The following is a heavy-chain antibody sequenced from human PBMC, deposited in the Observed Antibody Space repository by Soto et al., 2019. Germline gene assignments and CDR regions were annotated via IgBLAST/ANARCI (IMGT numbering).Heavy chain of an antibody. CDR3: ARDSNPNDGDYVGYYYNYMDV. V-gene: IGHV1-2*04. Sequence: ASVKVSCKASGYTFTGYYMHWVRQAPGQGLEWMGWINPNSGGTNYAQKFQGWVTMTRDTSISTAYMELSRLRSDDTAVYYCARDSNPNDGDYVGYYYNYMDVWGKGTTVTVSS. J-gene: IGHJ6*03. CDR1: GYTFTGYY. CDR2: INPNSGGT. D-gene: IGHD4-17*01.